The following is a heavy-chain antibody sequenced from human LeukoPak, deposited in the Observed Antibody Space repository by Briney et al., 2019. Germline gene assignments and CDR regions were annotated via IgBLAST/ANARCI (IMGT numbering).Heavy chain of an antibody. V-gene: IGHV4-59*11. D-gene: IGHD5-18*01. Sequence: SETLSLTCTVSGGSFNTHYWNWIRQPPGKGLECIGYIYYSGITNYNPSLKSRVTISVETYKNEFSLKLNSVTAADTAVYYCARAPVAQPYWFFDLWGRGTLVTVSS. CDR3: ARAPVAQPYWFFDL. CDR1: GGSFNTHY. CDR2: IYYSGIT. J-gene: IGHJ2*01.